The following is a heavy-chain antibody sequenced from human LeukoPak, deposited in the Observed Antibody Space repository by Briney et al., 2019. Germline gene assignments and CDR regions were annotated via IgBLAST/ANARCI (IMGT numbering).Heavy chain of an antibody. Sequence: GRSLRLSCAASGFTFDDYAMHWVRQAPGKGLEWVSAISGSGGSTYYADSVKGRFTISRDNSKNTLYLQMNSLRAEDTAVYYCARDKDCSGGSCYGYFDYWGQGTLVTVSS. J-gene: IGHJ4*02. V-gene: IGHV3-23*01. CDR1: GFTFDDYA. CDR2: ISGSGGST. CDR3: ARDKDCSGGSCYGYFDY. D-gene: IGHD2-15*01.